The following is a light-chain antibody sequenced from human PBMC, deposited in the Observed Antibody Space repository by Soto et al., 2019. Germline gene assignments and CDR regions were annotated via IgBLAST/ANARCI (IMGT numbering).Light chain of an antibody. CDR2: KAS. V-gene: IGKV1-5*03. Sequence: DIQMTQSPSTLSGSVGGRVTITCRASQTISSWLAWYQQKPGKAPKLLIYKASTLKSGVPSRFSGSGSGTEFTLTISSLQPDDFATYYCQHYNSYSEAFGQGPRWIT. CDR1: QTISSW. J-gene: IGKJ1*01. CDR3: QHYNSYSEA.